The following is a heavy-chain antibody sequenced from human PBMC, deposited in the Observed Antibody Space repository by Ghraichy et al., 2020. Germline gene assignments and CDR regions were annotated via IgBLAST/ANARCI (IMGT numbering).Heavy chain of an antibody. J-gene: IGHJ4*02. CDR2: INYSGST. CDR3: ARGVFNLVGIVDYVYY. V-gene: IGHV4-59*01. Sequence: GSLRLSCTVSGGSISSYYWSWIRQPPGKRLEWIGYINYSGSTNYNPSLKSRVTISVDTSKNQFSRKLSDVTAADTAVYYCARGVFNLVGIVDYVYYSCQGSLFAVPS. D-gene: IGHD1-26*01. CDR1: GGSISSYY.